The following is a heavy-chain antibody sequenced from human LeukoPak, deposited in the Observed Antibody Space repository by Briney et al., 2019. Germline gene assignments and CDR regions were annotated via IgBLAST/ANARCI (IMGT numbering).Heavy chain of an antibody. J-gene: IGHJ3*02. CDR3: VNCGVTHTYDAFDI. D-gene: IGHD2-21*02. V-gene: IGHV4-34*01. CDR2: INHSGSN. Sequence: SSETVSLTCAGYGGSFSGYYWSWIPHAPGKGLEWMGEINHSGSNNYNTSLKSRITISVETSKNEFSLKLCSVTAADTAVYSCVNCGVTHTYDAFDIWGQGTMVTVSS. CDR1: GGSFSGYY.